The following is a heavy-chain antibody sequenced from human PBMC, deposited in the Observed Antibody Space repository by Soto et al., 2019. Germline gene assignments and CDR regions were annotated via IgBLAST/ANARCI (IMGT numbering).Heavy chain of an antibody. J-gene: IGHJ4*02. Sequence: SVKVSCKASGGTFSSYAISWVRQAPGQGLEWMGGIIPIFGTANYAQKFQGRVTITADESTSTAYMELSSLRSEDTAVYYCARGGVRRITMIVVVIGEFDYWGREPWSPSPQ. CDR3: ARGGVRRITMIVVVIGEFDY. V-gene: IGHV1-69*13. D-gene: IGHD3-22*01. CDR2: IIPIFGTA. CDR1: GGTFSSYA.